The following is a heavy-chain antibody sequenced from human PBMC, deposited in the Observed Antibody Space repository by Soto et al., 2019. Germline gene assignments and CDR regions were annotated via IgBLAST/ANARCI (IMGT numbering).Heavy chain of an antibody. V-gene: IGHV1-69*06. Sequence: QVQLVQSGAEVKKPGSSVKVSCKASGGTFSSYAISWVRQAPGQGLEWMGGIIPIFGTANYAQKFQGRVTITADKSTSTAYMELSSLSSEDTAVYYCARGRGNYYDSSGYYLDYWGQGTLVTVSS. CDR2: IIPIFGTA. J-gene: IGHJ4*02. CDR3: ARGRGNYYDSSGYYLDY. CDR1: GGTFSSYA. D-gene: IGHD3-22*01.